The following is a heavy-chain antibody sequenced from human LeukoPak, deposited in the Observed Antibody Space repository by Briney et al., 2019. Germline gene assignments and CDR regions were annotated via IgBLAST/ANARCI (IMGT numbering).Heavy chain of an antibody. CDR3: ARVSYSGYVDY. V-gene: IGHV4-34*01. Sequence: SETPSVTRAVYGESLCGYLGSSSPPPPREGLMWSGEINHNEGTNYNPCLKSRGTISVDTSNNQFSRKRSSETAAYTGVYDFARVSYSGYVDYWGQGTLVTVS. CDR1: GESLCGYL. D-gene: IGHD1-26*01. CDR2: INHNEGT. J-gene: IGHJ4*02.